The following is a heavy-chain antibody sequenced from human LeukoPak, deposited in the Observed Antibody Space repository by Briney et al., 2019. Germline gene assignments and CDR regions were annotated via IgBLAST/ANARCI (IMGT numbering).Heavy chain of an antibody. CDR3: ARGSTPSYYYDTSGHFDY. D-gene: IGHD3-22*01. CDR1: GCTFTSYY. V-gene: IGHV1-46*01. CDR2: INPSGGST. J-gene: IGHJ4*02. Sequence: GAPVKVSCKASGCTFTSYYMHWVRQAPGQGLEWMGIINPSGGSTNYAQKFRGRVTMTRDTSTSTVYMELSSLRSEDTAVYYCARGSTPSYYYDTSGHFDYWGQGTLVTVSS.